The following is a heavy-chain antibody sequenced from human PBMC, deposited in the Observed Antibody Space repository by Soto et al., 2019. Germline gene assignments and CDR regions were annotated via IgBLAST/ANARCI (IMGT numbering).Heavy chain of an antibody. CDR1: GGTFSSYA. D-gene: IGHD1-26*01. Sequence: WASVKVSCKASGGTFSSYAISWVRQAPGQGLEWMGGIIPIFGTANYAQKFQGRVTITADKSTSTAYMELSSLRSEDTAVYYCASGVGYSGSYSYYYGIDVWGQGTTVTVSS. V-gene: IGHV1-69*06. J-gene: IGHJ6*02. CDR2: IIPIFGTA. CDR3: ASGVGYSGSYSYYYGIDV.